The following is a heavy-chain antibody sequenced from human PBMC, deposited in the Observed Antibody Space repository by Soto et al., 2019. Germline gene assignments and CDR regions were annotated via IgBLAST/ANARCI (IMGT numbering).Heavy chain of an antibody. J-gene: IGHJ4*02. Sequence: PGGSLRLSCTASGFTFGDYAMSWFRQAPGKGLEWVSVIYSGGSTYYIDSVKGRFSISRDISKNTLYLQMNSLRAEDTAVYYCHGYGYWGQGTLVTVSS. D-gene: IGHD5-12*01. CDR3: HGYGY. CDR2: IYSGGST. CDR1: GFTFGDYA. V-gene: IGHV3-53*01.